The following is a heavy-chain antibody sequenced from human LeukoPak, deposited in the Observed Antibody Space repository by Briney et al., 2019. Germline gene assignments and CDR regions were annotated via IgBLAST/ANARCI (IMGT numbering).Heavy chain of an antibody. CDR2: IIPIFGTA. V-gene: IGHV1-69*06. J-gene: IGHJ5*02. CDR3: ARDARHRYCSSTSCYRGWLDP. Sequence: SVKVSCKASGGTFSSYAISWVRQAPGQGLEWMGGIIPIFGTANYAQKFQGRVTITADKSTSTAYMELSSLRPEDTAVYYCARDARHRYCSSTSCYRGWLDPWGQGTLVTVSS. CDR1: GGTFSSYA. D-gene: IGHD2-2*01.